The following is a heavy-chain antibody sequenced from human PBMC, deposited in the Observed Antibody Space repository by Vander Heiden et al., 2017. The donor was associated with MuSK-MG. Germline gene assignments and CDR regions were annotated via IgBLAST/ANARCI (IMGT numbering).Heavy chain of an antibody. CDR1: GFTFSSYA. D-gene: IGHD4-17*01. Sequence: EVQLLESWGGLAKPGGSLRLSCAASGFTFSSYAMHWVRQAPGKGLEWVSRISAGGGSIYYAASVKGRFTISRDKSKNTVYLQLNSLRAEDAAVYYCAKVGVLYTATTYFDYWGQGTLVTVSS. J-gene: IGHJ4*02. CDR3: AKVGVLYTATTYFDY. V-gene: IGHV3-23*01. CDR2: ISAGGGSI.